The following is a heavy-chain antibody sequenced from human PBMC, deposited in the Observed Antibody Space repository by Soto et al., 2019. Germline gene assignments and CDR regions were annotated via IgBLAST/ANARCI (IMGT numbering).Heavy chain of an antibody. CDR2: IYYSGST. D-gene: IGHD3-10*01. CDR1: GGSISSGGYY. J-gene: IGHJ6*02. V-gene: IGHV4-31*03. Sequence: PSETLSLTCTVSGGSISSGGYYWSWIRQHPGKGLEWIGYIYYSGSTYYNPSLKSRVTISVDTSKNQFSLKLSSVTAADTAVYYCARENYGSGNYYYYYGMDVWGQGTTVTVSS. CDR3: ARENYGSGNYYYYYGMDV.